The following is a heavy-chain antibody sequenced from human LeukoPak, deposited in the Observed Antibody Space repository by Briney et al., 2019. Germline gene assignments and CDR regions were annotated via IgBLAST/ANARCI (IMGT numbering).Heavy chain of an antibody. J-gene: IGHJ3*02. CDR3: ASETKCGYSYGSPTDAFDI. CDR1: GFTFSSYW. CDR2: INSDGSST. D-gene: IGHD5-18*01. V-gene: IGHV3-74*01. Sequence: GGSLRLSCAASGFTFSSYWMHWVRQAPGKGLVWVSRINSDGSSTSYADSVKGRFTISRDNAKKSLYLQMNSLRAEDTAVYYCASETKCGYSYGSPTDAFDIWGQGTMVTVSS.